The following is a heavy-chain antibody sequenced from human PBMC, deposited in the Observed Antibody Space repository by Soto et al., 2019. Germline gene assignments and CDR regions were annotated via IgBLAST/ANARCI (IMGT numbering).Heavy chain of an antibody. CDR2: IIPIFGTA. V-gene: IGHV1-69*06. Sequence: SVKVSCKASGGTFSSYAISWVRQAPGQGLEWMGGIIPIFGTANYAQKFQGRVTITADKSTSTAYMELSSLRSEDTAVYYCAGVGAIFNWFDPWGQGTLVTVSS. J-gene: IGHJ5*02. CDR3: AGVGAIFNWFDP. D-gene: IGHD1-26*01. CDR1: GGTFSSYA.